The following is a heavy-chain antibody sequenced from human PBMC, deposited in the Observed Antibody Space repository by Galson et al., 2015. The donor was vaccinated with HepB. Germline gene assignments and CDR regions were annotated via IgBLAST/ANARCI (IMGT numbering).Heavy chain of an antibody. CDR3: AHSSWSSGGGGGVEYSSSWYIPSFDY. CDR1: GFSLSTSGVG. D-gene: IGHD6-13*01. V-gene: IGHV2-5*02. CDR2: IYWDDDK. J-gene: IGHJ4*02. Sequence: PALVKPTQTLTLTCTFSGFSLSTSGVGVGWIRQPPGKALEWLALIYWDDDKRYSPSLKSRLTITKDTSKNQVVLTMTNMDPVDTATYYCAHSSWSSGGGGGVEYSSSWYIPSFDYWGQGTLVAVPS.